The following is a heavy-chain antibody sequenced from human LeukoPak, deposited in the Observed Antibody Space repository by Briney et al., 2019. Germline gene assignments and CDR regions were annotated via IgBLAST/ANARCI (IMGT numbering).Heavy chain of an antibody. CDR2: ISSSSSYT. J-gene: IGHJ4*02. CDR3: ARARPTVDY. D-gene: IGHD4-17*01. V-gene: IGHV3-21*01. Sequence: GGSLRLSCAASGFTFSSYSMNWVRQAPGKGLEWVSSISSSSSYTYYADSVKGRFTISRDNAKNSLYLQMNSLRAEDTAVYYCARARPTVDYWGQGTLVTVSS. CDR1: GFTFSSYS.